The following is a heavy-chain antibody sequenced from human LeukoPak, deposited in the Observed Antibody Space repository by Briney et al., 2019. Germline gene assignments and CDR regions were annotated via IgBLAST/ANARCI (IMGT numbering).Heavy chain of an antibody. D-gene: IGHD6-19*01. CDR1: GFTFSSYS. CDR3: ARVRITVTGGGYLDY. J-gene: IGHJ4*02. V-gene: IGHV3-48*02. Sequence: GGSLRLSCAASGFTFSSYSMNWVRQAPGKGLEWISYITGSSSTIYYADSVKGRFTVSRDNAKNSLYLQMNSLRDEDTAVYYCARVRITVTGGGYLDYWAREPWSPSPQ. CDR2: ITGSSSTI.